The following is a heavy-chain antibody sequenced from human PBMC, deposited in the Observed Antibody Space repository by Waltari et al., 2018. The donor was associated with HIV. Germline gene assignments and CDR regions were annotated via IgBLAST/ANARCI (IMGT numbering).Heavy chain of an antibody. CDR2: IYYRGST. CDR1: GGSIRRSY. Sequence: QVQLQESGPGLVKPSETLSLTCTVSGGSIRRSYWSWIRPPHAKGLACVGYIYYRGSTNYTPSLKGRATITVDTSNNQFSLKLSAVTAADTAGYYCARGGYYDYVWGSYRAQYDTGPVDYWGQGTLVTVSS. J-gene: IGHJ4*02. CDR3: ARGGYYDYVWGSYRAQYDTGPVDY. V-gene: IGHV4-59*01. D-gene: IGHD3-16*02.